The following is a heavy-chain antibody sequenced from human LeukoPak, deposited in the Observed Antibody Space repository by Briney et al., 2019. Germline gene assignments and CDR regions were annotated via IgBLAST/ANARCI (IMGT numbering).Heavy chain of an antibody. CDR2: ISSSSYI. CDR1: GFTFSSYS. J-gene: IGHJ3*02. V-gene: IGHV3-21*01. CDR3: ARDRAPTVTTDLDAFDI. Sequence: GGSLRLSCAASGFTFSSYSMNWVRQAPGKGLEWVSSISSSSYIYYADSVKGRFTISRDNAKNSLYLQMNSLRAEDTAVYYCARDRAPTVTTDLDAFDIWGQGTMVTVSS. D-gene: IGHD4-17*01.